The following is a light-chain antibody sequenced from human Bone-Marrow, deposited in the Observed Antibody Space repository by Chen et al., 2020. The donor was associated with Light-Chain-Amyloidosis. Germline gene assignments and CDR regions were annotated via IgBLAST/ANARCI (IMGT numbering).Light chain of an antibody. CDR3: QSADSSGTYEVI. CDR1: DLPTKY. Sequence: SYELTQPPSVSVSPGPTARITCAGDDLPTKYAYWYQQKPGQAPVLVIRRDTNSPSGISERFSGSSSGTTATLTISGVQAEDEADYHCQSADSSGTYEVIFGGGTKLTVL. CDR2: RDT. J-gene: IGLJ2*01. V-gene: IGLV3-25*03.